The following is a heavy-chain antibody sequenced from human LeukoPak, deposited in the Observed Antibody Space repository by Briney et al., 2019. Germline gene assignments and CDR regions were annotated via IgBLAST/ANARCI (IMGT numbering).Heavy chain of an antibody. J-gene: IGHJ4*02. Sequence: SETLSLTCTVSGGSISSSSYYWGWIRQPPGKGLEWIGSIYYSGSTYYNPSLKSRVTISVDTSKDQFSLKLSSVTAADTAVYYCARASYPLYDFWSGYYVPIFDYWGPGTLVTVSS. CDR2: IYYSGST. D-gene: IGHD3-3*01. CDR3: ARASYPLYDFWSGYYVPIFDY. CDR1: GGSISSSSYY. V-gene: IGHV4-39*07.